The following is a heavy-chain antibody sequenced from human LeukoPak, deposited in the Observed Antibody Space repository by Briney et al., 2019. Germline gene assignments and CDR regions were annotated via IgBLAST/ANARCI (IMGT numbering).Heavy chain of an antibody. D-gene: IGHD4-17*01. CDR2: ISYDGSNK. CDR3: ARDPGDYVYYYYYGMDV. V-gene: IGHV3-30*04. Sequence: GRSLRLSCAASGFTFSSYAMHWVRQAPGKGLEWEAVISYDGSNKYYADSVKGRFTISRDNSKNTLYLQVNSLRAEDTAVYYYARDPGDYVYYYYYGMDVWGKGTTVTVSS. CDR1: GFTFSSYA. J-gene: IGHJ6*04.